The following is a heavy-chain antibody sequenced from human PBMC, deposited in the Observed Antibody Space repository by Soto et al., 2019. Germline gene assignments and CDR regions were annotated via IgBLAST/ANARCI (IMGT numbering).Heavy chain of an antibody. CDR2: IIPILGTT. CDR1: GYTFTSHA. Sequence: SVTVCCKASGYTFTSHAISWVRQAHGQGLECMGGIIPILGTTNHAQKFQGRVTITADESTSTAYMELSSLRSEDTAVYYCARGGKGGVVAANDAFDIWGQGTMVTVSS. V-gene: IGHV1-69*13. CDR3: ARGGKGGVVAANDAFDI. D-gene: IGHD2-15*01. J-gene: IGHJ3*02.